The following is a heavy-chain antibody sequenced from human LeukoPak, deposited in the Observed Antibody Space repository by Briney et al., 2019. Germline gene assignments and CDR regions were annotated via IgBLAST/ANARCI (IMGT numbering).Heavy chain of an antibody. D-gene: IGHD3-3*01. V-gene: IGHV4-39*01. J-gene: IGHJ4*02. CDR2: IYYSGST. Sequence: PSETLSLTCTVSGGSISSYYWGWIRQPPGKGLEWIGSIYYSGSTYYNPSLKSRVTISVDTSKNQFSLKLSSVTAADTAVYYCARRVLEWLGTDYWGQGTLVTVSS. CDR1: GGSISSYY. CDR3: ARRVLEWLGTDY.